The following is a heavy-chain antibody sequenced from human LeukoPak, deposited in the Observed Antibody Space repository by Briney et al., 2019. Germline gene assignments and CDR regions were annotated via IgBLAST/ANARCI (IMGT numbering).Heavy chain of an antibody. Sequence: ASVKVSCKASGYTFTGYYMHWVRQAPGQGLEWMGRINPNSGGTNYAQKFQGRVTKTRDTSISTAYMELSRLTSDDTAVYYCARAKGSGSYYVIDYWGQGTLVTVSS. CDR3: ARAKGSGSYYVIDY. CDR2: INPNSGGT. CDR1: GYTFTGYY. D-gene: IGHD1-26*01. V-gene: IGHV1-2*06. J-gene: IGHJ4*02.